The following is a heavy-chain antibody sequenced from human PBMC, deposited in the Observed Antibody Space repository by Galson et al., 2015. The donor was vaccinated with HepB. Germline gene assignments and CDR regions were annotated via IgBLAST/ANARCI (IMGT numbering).Heavy chain of an antibody. CDR3: ASAVVPAAHDAFDI. D-gene: IGHD2-2*01. Sequence: SVKVSCKASRGTFSSYAISWVRQAPGQGLEWMGGIIPIFGTANYAQKFQGRVTITADKSTSTAYMELSSLRSEDTAVYYCASAVVPAAHDAFDIWGQGTMVTVSS. CDR2: IIPIFGTA. J-gene: IGHJ3*02. V-gene: IGHV1-69*06. CDR1: RGTFSSYA.